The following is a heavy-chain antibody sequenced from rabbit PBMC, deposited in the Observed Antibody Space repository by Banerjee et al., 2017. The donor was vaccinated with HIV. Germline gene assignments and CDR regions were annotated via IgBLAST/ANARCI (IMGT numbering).Heavy chain of an antibody. CDR3: ARGGYTGNNELHL. J-gene: IGHJ3*01. CDR2: IDAGSSGST. V-gene: IGHV1S45*01. D-gene: IGHD1-1*01. Sequence: QEQLVESGGGLVQPEGSLTLTCTASGLDFNSSYWICWVRQAPGKGLEWIACIDAGSSGSTYYASWAKGRFTISKTSSTTVTLQMTSLTAADTATYFCARGGYTGNNELHLWGQGTLVTVS. CDR1: GLDFNSSYW.